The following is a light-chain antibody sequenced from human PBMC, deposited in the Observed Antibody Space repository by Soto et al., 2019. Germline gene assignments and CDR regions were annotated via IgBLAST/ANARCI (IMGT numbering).Light chain of an antibody. Sequence: QSVLTQPASVSGSPGQSITISCTGSSSDVGGYNHVSWYQQHPGKAPKLMIYVVSNRPSGVSNRFSGSKSGNTASLTISGLQAEDEADYYCSSYTDRSTPYVFGTGTKLTVL. V-gene: IGLV2-14*01. CDR3: SSYTDRSTPYV. J-gene: IGLJ1*01. CDR2: VVS. CDR1: SSDVGGYNH.